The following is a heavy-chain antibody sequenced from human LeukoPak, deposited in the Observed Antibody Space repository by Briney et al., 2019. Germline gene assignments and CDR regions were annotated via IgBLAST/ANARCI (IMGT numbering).Heavy chain of an antibody. D-gene: IGHD1-1*01. CDR1: GFTFSTYR. CDR2: IKGDGSDK. J-gene: IGHJ4*02. V-gene: IGHV3-7*04. CDR3: ARELNWDADY. Sequence: GGSLRLSCAASGFTFSTYRMNWVRQAPGKGLEWVANIKGDGSDKYYVDSVRGRFTISRDNAKNSLFLQMNSLRAGDTAVYYCARELNWDADYWGQGTLVTVSS.